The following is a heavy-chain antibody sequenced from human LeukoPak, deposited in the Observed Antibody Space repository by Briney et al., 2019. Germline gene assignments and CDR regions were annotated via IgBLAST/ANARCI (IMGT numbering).Heavy chain of an antibody. V-gene: IGHV3-74*01. CDR1: GFTISSNY. Sequence: GGSLRLSCAASGFTISSNYMSWVRQAPGKGLVWVSRINTDGRITNYADSVKGRFTISRDNAKNTLFLQMNSLRAEDTAVYYCARVYVGSSTPYPYDSWGQGTLVTVSS. D-gene: IGHD6-6*01. J-gene: IGHJ4*02. CDR3: ARVYVGSSTPYPYDS. CDR2: INTDGRIT.